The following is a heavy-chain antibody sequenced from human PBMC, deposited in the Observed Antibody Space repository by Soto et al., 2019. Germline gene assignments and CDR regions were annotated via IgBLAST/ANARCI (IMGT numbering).Heavy chain of an antibody. CDR2: ISGSGGST. J-gene: IGHJ4*02. Sequence: GGSLRLSCAASGFIFSSYAMSWVRQAPGKGLEWVSAISGSGGSTYYADSVKGRFTISRDNAKNSLYLQMNSLRAEDTAVYYCARDGEYSYGYDYWGQGTLVTVSS. V-gene: IGHV3-23*01. D-gene: IGHD5-18*01. CDR3: ARDGEYSYGYDY. CDR1: GFIFSSYA.